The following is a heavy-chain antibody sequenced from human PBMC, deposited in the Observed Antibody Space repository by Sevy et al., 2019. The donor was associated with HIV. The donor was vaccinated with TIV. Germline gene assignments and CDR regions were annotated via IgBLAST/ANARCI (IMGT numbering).Heavy chain of an antibody. CDR1: GFTFSGSA. J-gene: IGHJ5*02. Sequence: GGSLRLSCAASGFTFSGSAMHWVRQASGKGLEWVGRIRSKANSYATAYAASVKGRFTISRDDSKDTAYLQMNSLKTEDTAVYYCTRLVVVVPAAMPREYWFDPWGQGTLVTVSS. V-gene: IGHV3-73*01. CDR2: IRSKANSYAT. D-gene: IGHD2-2*01. CDR3: TRLVVVVPAAMPREYWFDP.